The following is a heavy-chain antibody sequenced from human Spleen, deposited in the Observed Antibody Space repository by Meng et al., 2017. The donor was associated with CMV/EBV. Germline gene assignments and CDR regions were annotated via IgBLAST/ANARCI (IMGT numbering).Heavy chain of an antibody. CDR3: AREEGEFDP. V-gene: IGHV1-69*10. J-gene: IGHJ5*02. Sequence: KVSCKASGGHFSSYAISWVRQAPGQGLEWMGGIIPILGIANYAQKFQGRVTITADKSTSTAYMELSSLRPEDTAVYYCAREEGEFDPWGQGTLVTVSS. CDR2: IIPILGIA. CDR1: GGHFSSYA. D-gene: IGHD3-10*01.